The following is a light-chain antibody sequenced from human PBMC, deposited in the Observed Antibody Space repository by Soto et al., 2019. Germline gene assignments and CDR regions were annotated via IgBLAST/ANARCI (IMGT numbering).Light chain of an antibody. CDR3: QQYGSSPPYT. CDR2: GAS. J-gene: IGKJ2*01. CDR1: QSVSSSY. V-gene: IGKV3-20*01. Sequence: EIVLTQSPGILSLSPGERATLSWRASQSVSSSYLAWYQQKPGQAPRLLIYGASNRATGIPDRFSASGSKTNFTLTISRLEPEDFAVYYCQQYGSSPPYTFGQGTKLEIK.